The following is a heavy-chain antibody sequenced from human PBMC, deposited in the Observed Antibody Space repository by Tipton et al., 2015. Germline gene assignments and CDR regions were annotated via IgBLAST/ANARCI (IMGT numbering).Heavy chain of an antibody. V-gene: IGHV3-74*01. CDR2: IKSDGSAT. J-gene: IGHJ3*02. Sequence: SLRLSCAASGFTFSSSWMHWVRQAPGQGLVWVSRIKSDGSATAYADSVKGRFTISRDNAKNMLYLQMNSLRAEDTAVYYCARGRNNAFDIWGQGTLVTVSS. CDR1: GFTFSSSW. CDR3: ARGRNNAFDI.